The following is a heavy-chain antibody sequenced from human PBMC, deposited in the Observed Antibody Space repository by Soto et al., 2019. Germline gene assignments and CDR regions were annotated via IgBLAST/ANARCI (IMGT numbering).Heavy chain of an antibody. D-gene: IGHD3-10*01. V-gene: IGHV3-23*01. CDR2: ISDGGDLT. CDR1: GFAFSSHP. Sequence: PGGSLRLSCAASGFAFSSHPMSWVRQAPEKGLEWVAGISDGGDLTYNADPVRGRFTISRDNSSNTLYLQMTSLRAEDTAANYCGKRVIGSSRGFDIWGQGTMVTVSS. J-gene: IGHJ3*02. CDR3: GKRVIGSSRGFDI.